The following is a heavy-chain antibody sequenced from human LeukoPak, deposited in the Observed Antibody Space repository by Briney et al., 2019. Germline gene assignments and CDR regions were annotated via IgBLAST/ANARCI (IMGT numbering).Heavy chain of an antibody. CDR3: ARGSFYYDSSGYQYYFDY. D-gene: IGHD3-22*01. J-gene: IGHJ4*02. CDR2: IYYSGST. V-gene: IGHV4-59*08. Sequence: PSETLSLTCTVSGASISSYYWSWIRQPPGKGLEWIGYIYYSGSTNYNPSLKSRVTISVDTSKNQFSLKLSSVTAADTAVYYCARGSFYYDSSGYQYYFDYWGQGTLVTVSS. CDR1: GASISSYY.